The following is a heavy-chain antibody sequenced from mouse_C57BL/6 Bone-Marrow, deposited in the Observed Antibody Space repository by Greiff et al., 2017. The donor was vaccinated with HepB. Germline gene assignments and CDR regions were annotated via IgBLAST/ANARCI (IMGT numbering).Heavy chain of an antibody. J-gene: IGHJ2*01. CDR2: ISSGGDYI. V-gene: IGHV5-9-1*02. CDR3: TRVPHYYGSRENYFDY. CDR1: GFTFSSYA. Sequence: DVQLVESGEGLVKPGGSLKLSCAASGFTFSSYAMSWVRQTPEKRLEWVAYISSGGDYIYYADTVKGRFTISRDNARKTLYLQMSSLKSEDTAMYYCTRVPHYYGSRENYFDYWGQGTTLTVSS. D-gene: IGHD1-1*01.